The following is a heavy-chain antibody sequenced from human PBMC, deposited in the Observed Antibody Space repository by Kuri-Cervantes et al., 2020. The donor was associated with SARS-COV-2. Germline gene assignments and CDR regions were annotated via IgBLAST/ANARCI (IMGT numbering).Heavy chain of an antibody. D-gene: IGHD3-16*02. CDR3: ARDWHGMISFGGAIVPNRYYDYGMDV. Sequence: SETLSLTCAVDGGSFSDFSWNWIRQSPGKGLEWIGEIYHSGSTNYNPSLKSRVTISIDKSKNQSSLKLTSVTAADTAVYFCARDWHGMISFGGAIVPNRYYDYGMDVWGQGTTVTVSS. V-gene: IGHV4-34*01. J-gene: IGHJ6*02. CDR2: IYHSGST. CDR1: GGSFSDFS.